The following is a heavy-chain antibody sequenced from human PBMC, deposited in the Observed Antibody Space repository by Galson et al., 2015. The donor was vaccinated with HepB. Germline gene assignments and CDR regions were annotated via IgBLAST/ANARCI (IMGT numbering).Heavy chain of an antibody. D-gene: IGHD2-15*01. V-gene: IGHV5-10-1*01. J-gene: IGHJ4*02. CDR3: ARLNIPVLGRPLPEDS. CDR1: GYSFTNFW. CDR2: IDPSDSYT. Sequence: QSGAEVKKPGESLRISCQGSGYSFTNFWISWVRQVPGKGLEWMGRIDPSDSYTNYSPSFKGHVTISVDKSIRTAYLQWSSLRASDNGIYYCARLNIPVLGRPLPEDSWGQGTLVTVSS.